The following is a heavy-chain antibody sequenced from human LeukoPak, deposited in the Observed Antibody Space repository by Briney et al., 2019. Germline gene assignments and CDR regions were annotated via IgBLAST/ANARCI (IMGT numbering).Heavy chain of an antibody. D-gene: IGHD2-15*01. J-gene: IGHJ4*02. Sequence: TGGSLRLSCAASGFTFSSYAMSWVRQAPGKGLEWVSAISGSGGSTYYADSVKGRFTISRDNSKNTLYLQMNSLRAEDTAVYYCAKHRGPVVAAGTGWGQGTLVTVSS. CDR2: ISGSGGST. CDR3: AKHRGPVVAAGTG. V-gene: IGHV3-23*01. CDR1: GFTFSSYA.